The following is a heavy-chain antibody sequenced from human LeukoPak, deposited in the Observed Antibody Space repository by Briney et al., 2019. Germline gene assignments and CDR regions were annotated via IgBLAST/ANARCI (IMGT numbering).Heavy chain of an antibody. Sequence: GGSLRLSCAAYGFTFSSYGMHWVRQAPGKGLEWVAVIWYDGSNKYYADSVKGRFTISRDNSKNTLYLQMNSLKTEDTAVYYCTTDGLRNSGSYYNYWGQGTLVTVSS. CDR1: GFTFSSYG. V-gene: IGHV3-33*01. J-gene: IGHJ4*02. CDR2: IWYDGSNK. CDR3: TTDGLRNSGSYYNY. D-gene: IGHD1-26*01.